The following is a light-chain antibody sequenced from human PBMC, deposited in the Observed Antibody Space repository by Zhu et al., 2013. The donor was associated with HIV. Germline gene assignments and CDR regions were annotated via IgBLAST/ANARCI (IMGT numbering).Light chain of an antibody. CDR1: QTLTNW. J-gene: IGKJ1*01. CDR3: QQYDSYPWT. V-gene: IGKV1-5*03. Sequence: DFQLTQSPSTVSASVGDRVTITCRASQTLTNWLAWYQQKPGKAPKLLIYKTSTLDTGVPSRFSASGSGTQFTLTVSSLQPDDFATYYCQQYDSYPWTFGPGTRVETK. CDR2: KTS.